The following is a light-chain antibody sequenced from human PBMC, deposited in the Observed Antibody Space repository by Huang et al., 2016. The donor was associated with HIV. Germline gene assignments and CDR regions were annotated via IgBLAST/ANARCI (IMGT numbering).Light chain of an antibody. V-gene: IGKV3-15*01. CDR1: QSVYSN. Sequence: EIVMTQSPATLSVSPGERATLSCRASQSVYSNLAWYQHKPGQAPRLLIYGAATRATGIPARFSGSGSGTECTLTISSLQSEDFAVYYCQQYNNWPPLTFGGGTKVEIK. CDR3: QQYNNWPPLT. J-gene: IGKJ4*01. CDR2: GAA.